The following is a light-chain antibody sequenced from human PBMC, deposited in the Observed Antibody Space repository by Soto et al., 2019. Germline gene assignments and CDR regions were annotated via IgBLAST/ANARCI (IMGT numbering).Light chain of an antibody. CDR3: HHYNGYWA. Sequence: DIQMTQSPSTLSASVGDRVTITCRASDNIDNWLAWYQQKPGKGPKVLIYKASYLQEGVSRRFSGSGSGTEFTLTISNLQPDDFATYYFHHYNGYWAFGLGTKVEVK. CDR2: KAS. CDR1: DNIDNW. V-gene: IGKV1-5*03. J-gene: IGKJ1*01.